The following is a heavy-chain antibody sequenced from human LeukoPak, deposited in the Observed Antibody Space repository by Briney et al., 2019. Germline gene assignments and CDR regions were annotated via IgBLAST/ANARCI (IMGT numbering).Heavy chain of an antibody. D-gene: IGHD4-17*01. CDR1: GFIFRNYW. CDR2: INPNGITT. CDR3: ARDFAGDRDY. V-gene: IGHV3-74*01. Sequence: GGSLRLSCAASGFIFRNYWMHWVRQTPGKGLVWVARINPNGITTTYTDSVKGRFTISRDNAKNTLYLQMNSLRVEDTAVYYCARDFAGDRDYWGQGTLVTVSS. J-gene: IGHJ4*02.